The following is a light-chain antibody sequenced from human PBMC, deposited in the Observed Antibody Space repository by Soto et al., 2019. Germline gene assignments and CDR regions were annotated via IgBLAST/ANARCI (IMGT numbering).Light chain of an antibody. CDR1: SSDVGGYNY. V-gene: IGLV2-11*01. CDR3: CSHAGTSTYV. Sequence: QSALTQPRSVSGSPGQSLTISCTGTSSDVGGYNYVSWYQQHPGKAPKLMIYDVTKRPSGVPDRFSGSKSGNTASLTISGLQAEDEADYYCCSHAGTSTYVFGTGTKLTVL. CDR2: DVT. J-gene: IGLJ1*01.